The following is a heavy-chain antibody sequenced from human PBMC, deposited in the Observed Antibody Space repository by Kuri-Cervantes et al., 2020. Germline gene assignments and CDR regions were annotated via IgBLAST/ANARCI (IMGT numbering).Heavy chain of an antibody. CDR2: ISSTSSYI. V-gene: IGHV3-21*01. Sequence: LSLTCAASGFTFSTYSMNWVRQAPGKGLEWVSSISSTSSYIYYADSVKGRFTTSRDNAKNSLYLQMNSLRAEDTAVYYCARDGRGQQYYYGMDVWGQGTTVTVSS. CDR1: GFTFSTYS. CDR3: ARDGRGQQYYYGMDV. J-gene: IGHJ6*02. D-gene: IGHD6-13*01.